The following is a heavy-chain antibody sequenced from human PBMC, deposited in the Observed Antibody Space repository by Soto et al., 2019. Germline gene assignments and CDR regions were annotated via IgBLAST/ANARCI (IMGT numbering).Heavy chain of an antibody. CDR3: ARLRGRYYDFWSGYPGLFDP. CDR2: IYPGDSDT. Sequence: GESLKISCKGSGYSFTSYWIGWVRQMPGKGLEWMGIIYPGDSDTRYSPSFQGQVTISADKSISTAYLQWSSLKASDTAMYYCARLRGRYYDFWSGYPGLFDPRGQGTLVTVSS. CDR1: GYSFTSYW. J-gene: IGHJ5*02. D-gene: IGHD3-3*01. V-gene: IGHV5-51*01.